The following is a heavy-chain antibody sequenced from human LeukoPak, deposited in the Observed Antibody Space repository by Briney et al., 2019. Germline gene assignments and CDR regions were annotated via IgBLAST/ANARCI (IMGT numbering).Heavy chain of an antibody. CDR2: ISSSSSYI. Sequence: GGSLRLSCAASGFTFSSYSMNWVRQAPGKGLEWVSSISSSSSYIYYADSVKGRFTISRDNAKNSLYLQMNSLRAEDTAVYYCALGIVVVIGAFDIWGQGTMVTVSS. CDR1: GFTFSSYS. CDR3: ALGIVVVIGAFDI. J-gene: IGHJ3*02. D-gene: IGHD3-22*01. V-gene: IGHV3-21*01.